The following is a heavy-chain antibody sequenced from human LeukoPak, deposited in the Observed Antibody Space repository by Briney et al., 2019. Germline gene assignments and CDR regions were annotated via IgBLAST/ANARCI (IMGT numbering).Heavy chain of an antibody. Sequence: SETLSLTCTVSGGSISSYYWSWVRQPPGKGLEWIGYIYYSGSTNYNPSLKSRVTISVDTSKNQFSLKLSSVTAADTAVYYCARGDDHYGMDVWGQGTTVTVSS. D-gene: IGHD1-1*01. CDR1: GGSISSYY. V-gene: IGHV4-59*01. CDR3: ARGDDHYGMDV. CDR2: IYYSGST. J-gene: IGHJ6*02.